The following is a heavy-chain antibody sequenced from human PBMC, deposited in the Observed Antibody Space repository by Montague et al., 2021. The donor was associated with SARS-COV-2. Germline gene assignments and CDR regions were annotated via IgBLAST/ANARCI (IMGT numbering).Heavy chain of an antibody. V-gene: IGHV4-38-2*01. CDR3: ARAPYYGPGKPYQFDY. CDR1: GYSINSNYY. Sequence: CAVSGYSINSNYYWGWIRQPPGKGLEWIGCSYHSGTTHYHPSLKSRVTISLDTSNNHFSLKVTSVTAADTAVYYCARAPYYGPGKPYQFDYWGRGTLVTVSS. CDR2: SYHSGTT. D-gene: IGHD3-10*01. J-gene: IGHJ4*02.